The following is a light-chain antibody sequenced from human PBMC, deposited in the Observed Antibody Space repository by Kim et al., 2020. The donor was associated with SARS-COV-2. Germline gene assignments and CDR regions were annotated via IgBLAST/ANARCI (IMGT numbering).Light chain of an antibody. J-gene: IGLJ2*01. Sequence: SYELTQPPSVSVAPGKTARITCGGNNIGSKSVHWYQQKPGQAPVVVISYDSDRPSGIPDRFSGSNSGNTATLTISRVEAGDEADYYCQVWDSSSDHPVFGGGTQLTVL. CDR1: NIGSKS. CDR3: QVWDSSSDHPV. V-gene: IGLV3-21*04. CDR2: YDS.